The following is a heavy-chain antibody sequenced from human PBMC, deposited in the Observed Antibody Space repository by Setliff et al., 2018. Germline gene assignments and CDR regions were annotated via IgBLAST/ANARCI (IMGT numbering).Heavy chain of an antibody. D-gene: IGHD2-15*01. J-gene: IGHJ4*02. CDR2: IKHDGSEK. V-gene: IGHV3-7*01. Sequence: QPGGSLRLSCVASGFTLSSYWMTWVRQVPRKGLEYVASIKHDGSEKYYVDSVRGRFTISRDNSKNTLYLQMNSLRPEDTAVYYCARTCSGSGCYAGLESWGQGTPVTVSS. CDR3: ARTCSGSGCYAGLES. CDR1: GFTLSSYW.